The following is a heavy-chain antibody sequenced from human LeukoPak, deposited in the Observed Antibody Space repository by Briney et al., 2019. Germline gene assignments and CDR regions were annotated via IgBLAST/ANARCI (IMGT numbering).Heavy chain of an antibody. Sequence: GGSLRLSCVTSGITFSSYAMDWVRQAPGKGLAWVASISYGGTSKYYADSVKGRFTTSRDDSKNTLYLQMNSLRSEDTAVYYCATSVSVAENAFDIWGQGTMVTVSS. CDR1: GITFSSYA. CDR2: ISYGGTSK. J-gene: IGHJ3*02. CDR3: ATSVSVAENAFDI. V-gene: IGHV3-30*04. D-gene: IGHD6-19*01.